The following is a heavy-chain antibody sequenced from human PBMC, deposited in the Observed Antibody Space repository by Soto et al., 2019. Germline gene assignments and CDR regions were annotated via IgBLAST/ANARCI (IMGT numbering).Heavy chain of an antibody. CDR2: TNSDGSTT. D-gene: IGHD6-19*01. V-gene: IGHV3-74*01. CDR1: GFSFSSSW. Sequence: EVQLVESGGGLIQPGGSLRLSCAASGFSFSSSWMHWVRQAPGKGLVWVSRTNSDGSTTNYADSVKGRFTISRDNAKNTLYLQMNSLRAEDTAVYYCARGPTGWYGYDYWGPGTLVTVSS. J-gene: IGHJ4*02. CDR3: ARGPTGWYGYDY.